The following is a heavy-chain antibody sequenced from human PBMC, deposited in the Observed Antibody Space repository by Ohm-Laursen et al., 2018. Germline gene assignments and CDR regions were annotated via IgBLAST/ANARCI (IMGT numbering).Heavy chain of an antibody. J-gene: IGHJ6*02. CDR1: GFTFSTYA. D-gene: IGHD4-17*01. CDR2: IWYDGTYK. CDR3: ARSFAVTTFYYHGMDV. Sequence: SLRLSCAASGFTFSTYAMSWVRQAPGKGLEWVAAIWYDGTYKYYEDSAMGRFTVSRDNSKNTLNLQMDSLRAEDTAVYYCARSFAVTTFYYHGMDVWGQETTVTVAS. V-gene: IGHV3-33*08.